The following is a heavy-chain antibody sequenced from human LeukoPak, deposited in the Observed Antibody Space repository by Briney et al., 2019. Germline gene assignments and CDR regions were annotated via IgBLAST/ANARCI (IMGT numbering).Heavy chain of an antibody. CDR2: IYYSGST. J-gene: IGHJ4*02. Sequence: PSETLSLTCTVSGGSISSGGYYWSWIRQHPGKGLEWIGYIYYSGSTYYNPSLKSRVTISVDTSKNQFSLKLSSVTAADTAVYYCARGGYSSSWFLFDYWGQGTLVTVSS. D-gene: IGHD6-13*01. V-gene: IGHV4-31*03. CDR3: ARGGYSSSWFLFDY. CDR1: GGSISSGGYY.